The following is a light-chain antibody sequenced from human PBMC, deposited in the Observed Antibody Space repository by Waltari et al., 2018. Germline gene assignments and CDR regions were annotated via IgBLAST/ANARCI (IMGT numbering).Light chain of an antibody. CDR1: QSVSTF. V-gene: IGKV3-11*01. J-gene: IGKJ4*01. Sequence: EIVLTQSPATLSLSPGERATLSCRASQSVSTFLAWYQQKPGQAPRPLIDDASNRATGTPARFSGSGSGKDFTLTISSLDPEDFAVYFCQQRSNWPLTFGGGTKVEIK. CDR2: DAS. CDR3: QQRSNWPLT.